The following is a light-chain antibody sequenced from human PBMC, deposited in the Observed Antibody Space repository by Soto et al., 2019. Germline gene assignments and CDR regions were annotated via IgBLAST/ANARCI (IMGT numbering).Light chain of an antibody. J-gene: IGLJ2*01. CDR1: MRDIGAYNL. CDR2: EVR. CDR3: SSFTSRSSLI. V-gene: IGLV2-14*01. Sequence: QSALTQPASVSGSPGQSITIFCAGTMRDIGAYNLVSWYQQHPGRAPQLIIYEVRNRPSGSSFRFSGSKSSNTASLTISGLQAEDEADYYCSSFTSRSSLIFGGGTKLTVL.